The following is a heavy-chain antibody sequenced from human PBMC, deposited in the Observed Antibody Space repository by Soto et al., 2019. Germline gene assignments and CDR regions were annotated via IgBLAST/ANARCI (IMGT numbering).Heavy chain of an antibody. CDR1: GGSISSGDYY. CDR2: IYYSGST. Sequence: SETLSLTCTVSGGSISSGDYYWSWIRQPPGKGLEWIGYIYYSGSTYYNPSLKSRVTISVDTSKNQLSLKLTSVTAADTAVYYCARIPTFGEVVDAFDIWGQGTMVTVSS. D-gene: IGHD3-16*02. J-gene: IGHJ3*02. CDR3: ARIPTFGEVVDAFDI. V-gene: IGHV4-30-4*01.